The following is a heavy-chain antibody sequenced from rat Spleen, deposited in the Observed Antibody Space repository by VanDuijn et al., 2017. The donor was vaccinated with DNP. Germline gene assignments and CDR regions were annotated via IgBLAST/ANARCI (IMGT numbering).Heavy chain of an antibody. CDR1: GYTFTTYY. CDR3: ARRRLPYWYFDF. CDR2: INTGSGGT. J-gene: IGHJ1*01. D-gene: IGHD1-4*01. V-gene: IGHV1-43*01. Sequence: QVQLQQSGAELSKPGSSVKISCKASGYTFTTYYITWIKETTGQGLEYIGYINTGSGGTNYNEKFKGKATLTVDKSSSTAFMQLSSLTPDDSAVYYCARRRLPYWYFDFWGPGTMVTVSS.